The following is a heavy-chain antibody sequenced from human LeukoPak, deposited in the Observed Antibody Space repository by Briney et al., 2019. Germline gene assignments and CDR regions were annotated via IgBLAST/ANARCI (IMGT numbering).Heavy chain of an antibody. Sequence: GGSLRLSCTASGFTFGDYAMSWIRQAPGKGLEWVGFIRSKAYGETADYAASVKGRFTISRDDSKAIAYLQMDSLKTEDTAVYHCTRDRGAYNLYDYWGQGTLVTVSS. V-gene: IGHV3-49*03. CDR2: IRSKAYGETA. J-gene: IGHJ4*02. D-gene: IGHD1-1*01. CDR3: TRDRGAYNLYDY. CDR1: GFTFGDYA.